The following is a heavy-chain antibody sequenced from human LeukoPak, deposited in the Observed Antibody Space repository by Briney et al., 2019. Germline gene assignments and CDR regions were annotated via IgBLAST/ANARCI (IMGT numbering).Heavy chain of an antibody. D-gene: IGHD4-17*01. CDR1: GFTFSSYG. Sequence: GGSLRLSCAASGFTFSSYGMHWVRQAPGKGLEWVAFIRYDGSNKYYADSVKGRFTISRDNSKSTLYLQMNSLRAEDTAVYYCAKAPVTRAPFDYWGQGTLVTVSS. V-gene: IGHV3-30*02. J-gene: IGHJ4*02. CDR3: AKAPVTRAPFDY. CDR2: IRYDGSNK.